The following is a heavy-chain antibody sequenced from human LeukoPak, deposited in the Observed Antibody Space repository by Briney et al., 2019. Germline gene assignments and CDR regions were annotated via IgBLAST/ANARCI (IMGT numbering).Heavy chain of an antibody. J-gene: IGHJ4*02. CDR3: ASASLHDSSGYYFDY. V-gene: IGHV4-30-2*01. CDR2: IYHSGST. CDR1: GGSISSGGYS. Sequence: SQTPSLTCAVSGGSISSGGYSWSWIRQPPGKGLEWIGYIYHSGSTYYNPSLKSRVTILVDRSKNQFSLKLSSVTAADTAVYYCASASLHDSSGYYFDYWGQGTLVTVSS. D-gene: IGHD3-22*01.